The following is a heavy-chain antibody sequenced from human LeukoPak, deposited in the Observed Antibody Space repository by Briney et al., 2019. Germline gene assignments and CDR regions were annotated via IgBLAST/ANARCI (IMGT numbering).Heavy chain of an antibody. CDR3: AKAGATGTPYYYYGMYV. Sequence: PGGSLTLSCAASRFTFSSYAMSWVRPAPGEGLEWVSAISGSGGSTYYADSVKGRFTISRDNSKNTLYLQMNSLRAENMGVYYWAKAGATGTPYYYYGMYVWGKGTTVVVSS. V-gene: IGHV3-23*01. CDR2: ISGSGGST. CDR1: RFTFSSYA. D-gene: IGHD1-1*01. J-gene: IGHJ6*04.